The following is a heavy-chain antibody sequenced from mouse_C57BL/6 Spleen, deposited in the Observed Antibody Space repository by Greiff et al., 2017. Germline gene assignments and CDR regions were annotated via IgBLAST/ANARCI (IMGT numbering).Heavy chain of an antibody. CDR3: ARRPVWDYYAMDY. CDR2: INPSTGGT. CDR1: GYSFTGYY. Sequence: VQLQQSGPELVKPGASVTISCKASGYSFTGYYMNWVKQSPEKSLEWIGEINPSTGGTTYNQKFKAKATLTVDKSSSTAYMQLKSLTSEDSAVYYCARRPVWDYYAMDYWGQGTSVTVSS. J-gene: IGHJ4*01. V-gene: IGHV1-42*01. D-gene: IGHD4-1*01.